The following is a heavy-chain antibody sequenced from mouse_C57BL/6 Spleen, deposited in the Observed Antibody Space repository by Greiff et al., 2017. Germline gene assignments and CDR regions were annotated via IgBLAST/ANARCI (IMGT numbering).Heavy chain of an antibody. D-gene: IGHD2-3*01. V-gene: IGHV1-52*01. CDR1: GYTFTSYW. CDR2: IDPSDSET. J-gene: IGHJ2*01. Sequence: QVQLQQPGAELVRPGSSVKLSCKASGYTFTSYWMHWVKQRPIQGLEWIGNIDPSDSETHYNQKFKDKATLTVDKSSSTAYMQLSSLTSEDSAVYYCARRWTGDYFDYWGQGTTLTVSS. CDR3: ARRWTGDYFDY.